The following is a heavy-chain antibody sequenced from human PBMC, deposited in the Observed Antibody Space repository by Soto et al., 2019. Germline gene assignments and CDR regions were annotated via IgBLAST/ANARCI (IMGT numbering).Heavy chain of an antibody. CDR1: GFTFGDYA. J-gene: IGHJ4*02. CDR3: TRDSGCGGDCYENYFDD. D-gene: IGHD2-21*02. CDR2: IRSNTYGGTT. V-gene: IGHV3-49*03. Sequence: GGSLRLSCTASGFTFGDYAMSWFRQAPGKGLEWVGFIRSNTYGGTTEYAASVEGRLTISRDDSKTIAYLQMNSLKTEDTAVYYCTRDSGCGGDCYENYFDDWGQGTLVTVSS.